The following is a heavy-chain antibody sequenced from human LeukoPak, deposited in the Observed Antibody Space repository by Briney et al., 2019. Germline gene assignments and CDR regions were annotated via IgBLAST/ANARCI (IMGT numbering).Heavy chain of an antibody. D-gene: IGHD1-26*01. CDR1: GFTVSSNY. J-gene: IGHJ6*03. V-gene: IGHV3-53*01. Sequence: PGGSLRLSCAASGFTVSSNYMSWVRQAPWKGLEWVSVIYSGGSTYYADSVKGRFTISRDNSKNTLYLQMNSLRAEDTAVYYCARVRTEGDFYYYYYMDVWGKGTTVTVSS. CDR2: IYSGGST. CDR3: ARVRTEGDFYYYYYMDV.